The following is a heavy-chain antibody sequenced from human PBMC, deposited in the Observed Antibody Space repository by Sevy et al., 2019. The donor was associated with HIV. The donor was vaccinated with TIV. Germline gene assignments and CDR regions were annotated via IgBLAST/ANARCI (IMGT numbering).Heavy chain of an antibody. CDR2: FDPEDGET. D-gene: IGHD2-8*01. CDR1: GYTLTELS. J-gene: IGHJ5*02. V-gene: IGHV1-24*01. CDR3: ATVGSYCTNGVCYTSWFDP. Sequence: ASVKVSCKVSGYTLTELSMHWVRQAPGKGLEWMGGFDPEDGETIYAQKFQGRATMTEDTSTDTAYMELSSLRSEDTAVYYCATVGSYCTNGVCYTSWFDPWGQGTLVTDSS.